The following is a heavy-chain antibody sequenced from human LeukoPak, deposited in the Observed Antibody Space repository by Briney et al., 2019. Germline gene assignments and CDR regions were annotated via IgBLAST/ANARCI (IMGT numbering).Heavy chain of an antibody. Sequence: GGSLRLSCAAPGLSFSSYAMSWFRQAPGKGLEWVSAIGSSGADTYYADSVKGRFTISKDTSKSTLQMNSLSAEDTAVYYCVKHSGGVYGNSDSWGQGTLVTVSS. CDR3: VKHSGGVYGNSDS. CDR2: IGSSGADT. V-gene: IGHV3-23*01. J-gene: IGHJ4*02. D-gene: IGHD1-1*01. CDR1: GLSFSSYA.